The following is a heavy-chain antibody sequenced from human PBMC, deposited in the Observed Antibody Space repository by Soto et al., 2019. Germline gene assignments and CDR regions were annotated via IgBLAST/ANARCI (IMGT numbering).Heavy chain of an antibody. CDR1: GGSISSYY. J-gene: IGHJ5*02. V-gene: IGHV4-59*08. Sequence: SETLSLTCTVSGGSISSYYWSWIRQPPGKGLEWIGYIYYSGSTNYNPSLKSRVTISVDTSKNQFSLKLSSVTAADTAVYYCARHFIPWEELSWFDPWGQGTLVTVSS. D-gene: IGHD1-26*01. CDR2: IYYSGST. CDR3: ARHFIPWEELSWFDP.